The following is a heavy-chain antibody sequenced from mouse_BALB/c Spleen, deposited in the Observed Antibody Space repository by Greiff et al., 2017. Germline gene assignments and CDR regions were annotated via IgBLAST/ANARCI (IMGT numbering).Heavy chain of an antibody. CDR2: ISYSGST. J-gene: IGHJ4*01. Sequence: DVKLQESGPGLVKPSQSLSLTCTVTGYSITSDYAWNWIRQFPGNKLEWMGYISYSGSTSYNPSLKSRISITRDTSKNQFFLQLNSVTTEDTATYYCARSDAMDYWGQGTSVTVSS. V-gene: IGHV3-2*02. CDR3: ARSDAMDY. CDR1: GYSITSDYA.